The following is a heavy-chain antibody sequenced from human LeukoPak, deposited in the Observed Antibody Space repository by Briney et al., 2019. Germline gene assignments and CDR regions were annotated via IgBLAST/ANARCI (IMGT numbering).Heavy chain of an antibody. CDR1: GYSFTSYW. D-gene: IGHD3-22*01. Sequence: GESLKISCKGSGYSFTSYWIGWVRQMPGKGLEWMGIIYPDDSDITYSPSFQGQVTISADKSISTAYLQWSSLKASDTAMYYCARLRGYYYDSSGYFPDYWGQGTLVTVSS. V-gene: IGHV5-51*01. J-gene: IGHJ4*02. CDR3: ARLRGYYYDSSGYFPDY. CDR2: IYPDDSDI.